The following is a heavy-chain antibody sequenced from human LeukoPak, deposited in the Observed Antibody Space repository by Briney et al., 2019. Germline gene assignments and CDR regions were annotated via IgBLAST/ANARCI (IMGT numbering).Heavy chain of an antibody. CDR1: GGSIRSEFYC. CDR3: AKGLYDTSGYHFDY. CDR2: VYYTGST. V-gene: IGHV4-31*03. D-gene: IGHD3-22*01. Sequence: SETLSLTCTVSGGSIRSEFYCWSWIRQRPGLGLEWIGYVYYTGSTYYNPSLRSRISLSLDTSEKQISLRLTSVTATDSAVYYCAKGLYDTSGYHFDYWGQGTLVTVSS. J-gene: IGHJ4*02.